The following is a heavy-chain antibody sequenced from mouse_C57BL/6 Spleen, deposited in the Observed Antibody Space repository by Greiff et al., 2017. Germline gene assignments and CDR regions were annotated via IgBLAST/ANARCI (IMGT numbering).Heavy chain of an antibody. D-gene: IGHD2-1*01. CDR3: ATNGNYEAWFAY. V-gene: IGHV14-1*01. CDR1: GFNIKDYY. Sequence: VQLQQSGAELVRPGASVKLSCTASGFNIKDYYMHWVKQRPEQGLEWIGRIDPEDGDTEYAPKFQGKAPLTADTSSNTASLQLSSLTSEDTAVYYCATNGNYEAWFAYGGQGTLVTVSA. J-gene: IGHJ3*01. CDR2: IDPEDGDT.